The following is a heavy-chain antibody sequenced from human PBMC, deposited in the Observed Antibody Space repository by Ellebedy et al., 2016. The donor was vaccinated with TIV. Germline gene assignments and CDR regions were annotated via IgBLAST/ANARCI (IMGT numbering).Heavy chain of an antibody. CDR2: IFPGYSDT. D-gene: IGHD2-8*02. Sequence: KVSCKASGYTFTNYWIGWVRQMPGKGLEYMGIIFPGYSDTRYSPSFQGQVTISVDKSINTAYLQWSSLRASDTAMYYCATLRYCTGSSCQVVFDPWGQGTLVAVSS. CDR1: GYTFTNYW. J-gene: IGHJ5*02. V-gene: IGHV5-51*01. CDR3: ATLRYCTGSSCQVVFDP.